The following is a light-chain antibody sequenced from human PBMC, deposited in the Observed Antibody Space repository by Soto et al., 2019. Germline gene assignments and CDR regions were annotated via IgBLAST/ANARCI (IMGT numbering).Light chain of an antibody. Sequence: DIQMTQSPSSLSASVGDRVTITCQASQDITNYLNWYQQKPGKAPRLLVYDGSNLDTGVPSRFSGSGSWTHFSFTISSLNPEDIATYYCQQFDSLPITFGQGTRLEI. V-gene: IGKV1-33*01. CDR3: QQFDSLPIT. J-gene: IGKJ5*01. CDR2: DGS. CDR1: QDITNY.